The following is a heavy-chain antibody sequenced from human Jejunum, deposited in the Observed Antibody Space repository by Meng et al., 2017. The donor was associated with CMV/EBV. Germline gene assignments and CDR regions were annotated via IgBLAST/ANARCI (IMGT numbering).Heavy chain of an antibody. D-gene: IGHD3-10*01. CDR3: ARWSGSGNYPFADY. CDR1: RGSITYNS. Sequence: SRGSITYNSWSWIRQSARKGLSWIGSISYSGSTNYNPSLKSRVTISMDTSENQFSLKVSSVTAGDTAVYYCARWSGSGNYPFADYWGQGTLVTVSS. V-gene: IGHV4-59*01. CDR2: ISYSGST. J-gene: IGHJ4*02.